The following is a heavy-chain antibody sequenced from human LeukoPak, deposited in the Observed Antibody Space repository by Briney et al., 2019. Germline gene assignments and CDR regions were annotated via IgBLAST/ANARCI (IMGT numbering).Heavy chain of an antibody. CDR1: GGTFSSYA. CDR2: IIPILGIA. D-gene: IGHD3-10*01. Sequence: GASVKVSCKASGGTFSSYAISWVRQAPGQGLEWMGRIIPILGIANYAQKFQGRVTITADKSTSTAYMELSSLRSEDTAVYYCAKDSVKQFGELLFSYLDYWGQGTLVTVSS. CDR3: AKDSVKQFGELLFSYLDY. V-gene: IGHV1-69*04. J-gene: IGHJ4*02.